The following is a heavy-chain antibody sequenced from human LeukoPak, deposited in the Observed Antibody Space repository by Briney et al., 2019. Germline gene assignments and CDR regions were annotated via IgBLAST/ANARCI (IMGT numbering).Heavy chain of an antibody. CDR2: IYYSGST. Sequence: SETLSLTCTVSGGSISSSSYYWGWIRQPPGKGLEWIGSIYYSGSTYYNPSLKSRVTISVDTSKNQFSLKLSSVTAADTAVYYCARPSRDGYNYAYWGQGTLVTVSS. CDR3: ARPSRDGYNYAY. J-gene: IGHJ4*02. CDR1: GGSISSSSYY. D-gene: IGHD5-24*01. V-gene: IGHV4-39*07.